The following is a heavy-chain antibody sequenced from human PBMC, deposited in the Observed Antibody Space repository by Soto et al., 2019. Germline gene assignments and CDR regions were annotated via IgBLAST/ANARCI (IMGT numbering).Heavy chain of an antibody. D-gene: IGHD6-25*01. V-gene: IGHV4-59*01. CDR3: GSVRPSGYVLS. CDR1: GGSLSSYY. CDR2: VYFSGNT. Sequence: SETLSLTCTVSGGSLSSYYWTWIRQSPGKGLEWIGYVYFSGNTNYNPSLKSRVTISIDASKNQFSLRLASVTAADTAFYYCGSVRPSGYVLSWGQGTLVTVSS. J-gene: IGHJ5*02.